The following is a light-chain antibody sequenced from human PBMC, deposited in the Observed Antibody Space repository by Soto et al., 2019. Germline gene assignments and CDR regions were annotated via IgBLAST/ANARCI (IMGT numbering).Light chain of an antibody. CDR3: QQYNSYSVT. J-gene: IGKJ1*01. Sequence: DLPMTQSPSTLSASVGDRVTITCRASQSISIWLAWYQQKPGKAPKLLIYKASSLESGVPSRFSGSGSGTEFTLTISSLQPDDFATYYCQQYNSYSVTFGQGTKVEIK. CDR2: KAS. CDR1: QSISIW. V-gene: IGKV1-5*03.